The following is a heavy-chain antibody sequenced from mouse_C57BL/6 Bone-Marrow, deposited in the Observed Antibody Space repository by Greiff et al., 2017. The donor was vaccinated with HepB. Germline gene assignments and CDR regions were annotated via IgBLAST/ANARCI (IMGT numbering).Heavy chain of an antibody. J-gene: IGHJ3*01. CDR1: GFTFSSYA. V-gene: IGHV5-9-1*02. Sequence: EVMLVESGEGLVKPGGSLKLSCAASGFTFSSYAMSWVRQTPEKRLEWVAYISSGGDYIYYADTVKGRFTISRDNARNNLYRQMSSLKSEDTAMYYCTREPHYYGSSAWFAYWGQGTLVTVSA. CDR3: TREPHYYGSSAWFAY. D-gene: IGHD1-1*01. CDR2: ISSGGDYI.